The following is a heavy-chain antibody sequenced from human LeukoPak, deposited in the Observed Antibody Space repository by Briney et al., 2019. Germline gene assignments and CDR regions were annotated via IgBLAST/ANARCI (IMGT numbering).Heavy chain of an antibody. J-gene: IGHJ4*02. CDR3: ARQKEYPTYFDY. V-gene: IGHV4-39*07. CDR1: GGSISSSSYY. Sequence: SETLSLTCTVSGGSISSSSYYWGWIRQPPGKGLEWIGSIYYSGSTYYNPSLKSRVTISVDTSKNQFSLKLSSVTAADTAVYYCARQKEYPTYFDYWGQGSLVTVSS. D-gene: IGHD2-2*02. CDR2: IYYSGST.